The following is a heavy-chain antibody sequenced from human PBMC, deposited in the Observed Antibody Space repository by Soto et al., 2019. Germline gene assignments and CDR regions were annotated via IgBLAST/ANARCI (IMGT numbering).Heavy chain of an antibody. J-gene: IGHJ4*02. CDR2: ISSSSSTI. CDR1: GFPFSTYS. CDR3: ARPGIAAASRGYYFDY. Sequence: GGSLRVSCAASGFPFSTYSMNWVRQAPGKGLEWVSYISSSSSTIYYADSVKGRFTISRDNAKNSLFLHMNSLRDEDTAVYYCARPGIAAASRGYYFDYWGQGTLVTVSS. V-gene: IGHV3-48*02. D-gene: IGHD6-13*01.